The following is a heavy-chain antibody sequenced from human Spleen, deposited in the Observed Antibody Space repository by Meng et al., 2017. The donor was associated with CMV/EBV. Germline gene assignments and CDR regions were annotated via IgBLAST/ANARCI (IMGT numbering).Heavy chain of an antibody. J-gene: IGHJ6*02. D-gene: IGHD3-10*01. CDR3: ARGGRGSGSYSYYFYYGMDV. V-gene: IGHV4-34*01. CDR2: INHSGIP. Sequence: SETLSLTCVVFGEPFVGYYWTWIRQSPGKGLEWIGDINHSGIPNHNPSRRSRVTISVDTSKNQFSLRLSSLTAADTAVYYCARGGRGSGSYSYYFYYGMDVWGQGTTVTVSS. CDR1: GEPFVGYY.